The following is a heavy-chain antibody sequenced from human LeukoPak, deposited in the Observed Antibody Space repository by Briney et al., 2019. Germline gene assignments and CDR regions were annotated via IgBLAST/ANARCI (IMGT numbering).Heavy chain of an antibody. V-gene: IGHV3-23*01. Sequence: GGSLRLSCAASGFTFSSYAMSWVRQAPGKGLEWVSAISGSGGSTYYADSVKGRFTISRDNSKNTLYLQMNSLRAEDTAVYYCATAYSSSFRNDWGQGTLVTVSS. D-gene: IGHD6-13*01. CDR1: GFTFSSYA. J-gene: IGHJ4*02. CDR2: ISGSGGST. CDR3: ATAYSSSFRND.